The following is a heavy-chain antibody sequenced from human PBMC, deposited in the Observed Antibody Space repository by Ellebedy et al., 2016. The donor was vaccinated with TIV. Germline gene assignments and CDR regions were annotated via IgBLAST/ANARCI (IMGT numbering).Heavy chain of an antibody. V-gene: IGHV4-34*01. J-gene: IGHJ4*02. Sequence: SETLSLTCAVCGGSFSGYYWSWIRQPPGKGLEWIGEINHSGSTNYNPSLKSRVTISVDTSKNQFSLKLSSVTAADTAVYYCARESIRLGTIAGRMVITRYYFDYWGQGTLVTVSS. CDR3: ARESIRLGTIAGRMVITRYYFDY. CDR2: INHSGST. CDR1: GGSFSGYY. D-gene: IGHD3-22*01.